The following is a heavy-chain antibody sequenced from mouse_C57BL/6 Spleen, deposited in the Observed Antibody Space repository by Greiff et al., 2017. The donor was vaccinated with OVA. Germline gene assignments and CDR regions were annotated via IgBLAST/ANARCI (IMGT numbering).Heavy chain of an antibody. Sequence: QVHVKQSGAELVRPGASVTLSCKASGYTFTDYYINWVKQRPGQGLEWIARIYPGSGNTYYNEKFKGKATLTAEKSSSTAYMQLSSLTSEDSAVYFCARGVTVVAFDYWGQGTTLTVSS. CDR1: GYTFTDYY. D-gene: IGHD1-1*01. V-gene: IGHV1-76*01. J-gene: IGHJ2*01. CDR2: IYPGSGNT. CDR3: ARGVTVVAFDY.